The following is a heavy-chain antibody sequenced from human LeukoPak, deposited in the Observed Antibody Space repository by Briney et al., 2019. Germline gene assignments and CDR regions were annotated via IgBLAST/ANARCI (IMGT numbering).Heavy chain of an antibody. Sequence: SVKVSCKASGGTFSSYAISWVRQAPGQGLEWMGGIIPIFGTANYAQKFQGRVTITADKFTSTAYMELSSLRSEDTAVYYCARVAGYSSGWYNDYWGQGTLVTVSS. CDR1: GGTFSSYA. J-gene: IGHJ4*02. CDR2: IIPIFGTA. D-gene: IGHD6-19*01. V-gene: IGHV1-69*06. CDR3: ARVAGYSSGWYNDY.